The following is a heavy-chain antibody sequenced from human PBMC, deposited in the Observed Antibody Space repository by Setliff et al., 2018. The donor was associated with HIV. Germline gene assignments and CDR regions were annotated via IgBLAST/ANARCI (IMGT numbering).Heavy chain of an antibody. J-gene: IGHJ4*02. V-gene: IGHV1-46*01. CDR1: GYTFTGHY. CDR3: ARGSSSSISFDY. CDR2: INLRGGST. Sequence: ASVKVSCKASGYTFTGHYMHWVRQAPGQGLEWMGIINLRGGSTDYAQKFQGRVTMTRDTSTSTVSMELSSLRSEDTAVYYCARGSSSSISFDYWGQGTPVTVSS. D-gene: IGHD6-6*01.